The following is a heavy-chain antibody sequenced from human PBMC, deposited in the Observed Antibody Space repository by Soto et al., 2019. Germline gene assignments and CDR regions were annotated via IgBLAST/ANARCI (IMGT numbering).Heavy chain of an antibody. CDR3: ARARERYYDSSGYYWGSSDY. V-gene: IGHV1-69*13. CDR1: GGTFSSYA. D-gene: IGHD3-22*01. CDR2: IIPIFGTA. Sequence: SVKVSCKASGGTFSSYAISWVRQAPGQGLEWMGGIIPIFGTANYAQKFQGRVTITADESTSTAYMELSSLRSEDTAVYYCARARERYYDSSGYYWGSSDYWGQGTLVTVSS. J-gene: IGHJ4*02.